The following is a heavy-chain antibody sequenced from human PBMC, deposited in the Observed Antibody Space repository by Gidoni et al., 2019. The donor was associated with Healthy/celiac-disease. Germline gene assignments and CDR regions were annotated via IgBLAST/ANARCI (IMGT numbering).Heavy chain of an antibody. CDR3: AKVGVYSSSSEFDY. CDR2: ISGSGGST. V-gene: IGHV3-23*01. Sequence: AISGSGGSTYYADSVKGRFTISRDNSKNTLYLQMNSLRAEDTAVYYCAKVGVYSSSSEFDYWGQGTLVTVSS. D-gene: IGHD6-6*01. J-gene: IGHJ4*02.